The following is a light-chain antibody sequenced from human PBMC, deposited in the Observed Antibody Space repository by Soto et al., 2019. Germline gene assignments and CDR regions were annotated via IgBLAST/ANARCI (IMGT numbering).Light chain of an antibody. V-gene: IGKV1-33*01. CDR3: QHYDNLPSYT. J-gene: IGKJ2*01. Sequence: DIQMTQSPSSLSASVGDRVTITCQASQDISNYLNWYQQKPGKAPKLLIYDASNLETGVPSRFSGSGSGTDFTFTIISLQPEDIATYYCQHYDNLPSYTFGQGTKLEIK. CDR1: QDISNY. CDR2: DAS.